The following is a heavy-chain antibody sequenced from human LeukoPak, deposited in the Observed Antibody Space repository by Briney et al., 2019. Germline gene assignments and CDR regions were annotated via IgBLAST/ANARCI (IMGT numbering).Heavy chain of an antibody. CDR1: GCSISNTGYY. D-gene: IGHD3-10*01. CDR3: ARYVVYGSGKYYFDY. J-gene: IGHJ4*02. V-gene: IGHV4-39*01. Sequence: SETLSLTCTVSGCSISNTGYYWSWIRQPPGKELEWIASINYGGTTYYNPSLKSRVAISVDTSKNQFSLRLSSVTAADTAVYLCARYVVYGSGKYYFDYWGQGSLVTVSS. CDR2: INYGGTT.